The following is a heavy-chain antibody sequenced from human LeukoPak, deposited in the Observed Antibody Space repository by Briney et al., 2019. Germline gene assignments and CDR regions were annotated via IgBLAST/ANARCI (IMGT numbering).Heavy chain of an antibody. V-gene: IGHV3-7*01. CDR2: VKLDGTEK. CDR1: GFIFSDYW. CDR3: ARATLYLDV. D-gene: IGHD3-16*01. Sequence: GGSLRLSCAASGFIFSDYWMTWVRQAPGKGLEWVANVKLDGTEKYYVDSVKGRFTVSRDNAKNSLYPQMNSLRAEDTAVYYCARATLYLDVWGKGTTVTVSS. J-gene: IGHJ6*04.